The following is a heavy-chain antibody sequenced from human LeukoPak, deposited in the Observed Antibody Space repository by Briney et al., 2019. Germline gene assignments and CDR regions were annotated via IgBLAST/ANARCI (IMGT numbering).Heavy chain of an antibody. CDR1: GGSISSYY. CDR3: TRGGYGAYDYRPYV. V-gene: IGHV4-59*01. CDR2: IYHSGST. J-gene: IGHJ4*02. D-gene: IGHD5-12*01. Sequence: PSETLSLTCTVSGGSISSYYWSWIRQPPGKGLEWIGYIYHSGSTNYSPSLKSRVTISVDTSRNQFSLKLSSVTAADTAVYYCTRGGYGAYDYRPYVWGQGTLVTVSS.